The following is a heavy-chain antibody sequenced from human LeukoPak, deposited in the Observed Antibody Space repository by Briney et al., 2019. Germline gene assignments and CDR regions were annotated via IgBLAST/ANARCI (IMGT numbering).Heavy chain of an antibody. J-gene: IGHJ3*02. Sequence: KPSETLSLTCTVSGGSISSYYWSWIRQPAGKGLEWIGRIYTSGSTNYNPSLKSRVTMSVDTSKNQFSLKLSSVTAADTAVYYCARLDSGWANDAFDIWGQGSMVTVSS. V-gene: IGHV4-4*07. CDR2: IYTSGST. D-gene: IGHD6-19*01. CDR1: GGSISSYY. CDR3: ARLDSGWANDAFDI.